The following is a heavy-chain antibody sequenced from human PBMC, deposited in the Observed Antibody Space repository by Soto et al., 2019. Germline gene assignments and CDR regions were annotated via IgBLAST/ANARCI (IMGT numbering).Heavy chain of an antibody. Sequence: QVQLVESGGGVVQPGRSLRLSCAASGFTFSSYAMHWVRQAPGKGLESVAVISYDGSNKYYSDSVKGRFAISRDNSKNTLYLQMSSLRAEDTAVYYCARVVSSGWGYYYYGMDVWGQGTTVTVS. D-gene: IGHD6-19*01. J-gene: IGHJ6*02. CDR3: ARVVSSGWGYYYYGMDV. CDR1: GFTFSSYA. CDR2: ISYDGSNK. V-gene: IGHV3-30*09.